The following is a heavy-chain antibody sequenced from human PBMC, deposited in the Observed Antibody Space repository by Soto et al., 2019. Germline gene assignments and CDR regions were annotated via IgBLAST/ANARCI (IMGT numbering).Heavy chain of an antibody. D-gene: IGHD3-10*01. CDR1: GGTFSSYA. Sequence: SVKVSCKASGGTFSSYAISWVRQAPGQGLEWMGGIIPIFGTANYAQKFQGRVTITADESTSTAYMELSSLRSEDTAVYHCARDSKLLLWFGDLGHYAMDVWGQGTSVTVSS. J-gene: IGHJ6*02. CDR2: IIPIFGTA. V-gene: IGHV1-69*13. CDR3: ARDSKLLLWFGDLGHYAMDV.